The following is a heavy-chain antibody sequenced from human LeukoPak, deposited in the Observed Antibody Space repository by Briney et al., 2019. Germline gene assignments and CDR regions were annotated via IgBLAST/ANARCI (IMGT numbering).Heavy chain of an antibody. Sequence: ASVKVSCKASGYTFTSYYMHWVRQAPGQGLEWMGIINPSGGSTSYAQKFQGRVTMTRDTSTSTVYMELSSLRSEDTAVYYCARVGITGTTNWYFDLWGRGTLVTVSS. V-gene: IGHV1-46*01. CDR3: ARVGITGTTNWYFDL. D-gene: IGHD1-7*01. CDR2: INPSGGST. CDR1: GYTFTSYY. J-gene: IGHJ2*01.